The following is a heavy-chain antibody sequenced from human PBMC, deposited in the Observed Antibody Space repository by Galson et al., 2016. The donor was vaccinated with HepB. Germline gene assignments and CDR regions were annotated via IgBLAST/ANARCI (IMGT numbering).Heavy chain of an antibody. CDR2: ISGGTGNT. Sequence: SLRLSCAASGLTFSSYSMKWVRQAPGKGLEWVSAISGGTGNTFYADSVRGRFTISRDNSKSTLYLQMTSLRAEDTAIYYCATSPRYSSCYWGQGTLVTVSS. V-gene: IGHV3-23*01. D-gene: IGHD6-6*01. CDR3: ATSPRYSSCY. J-gene: IGHJ4*02. CDR1: GLTFSSYS.